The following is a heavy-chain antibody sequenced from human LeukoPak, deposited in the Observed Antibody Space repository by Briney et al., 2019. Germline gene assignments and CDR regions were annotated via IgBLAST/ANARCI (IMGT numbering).Heavy chain of an antibody. J-gene: IGHJ4*02. Sequence: SETLSLTCTVSGGSISSGSYYWSWIRQPAGKGLEWIGRIYTSGSTNYNPSLKSRVTISVDTSKNQFSLKLSSVTAADTAVYYCARGRDVWGAGNFDYWGQGTLVTVSS. CDR3: ARGRDVWGAGNFDY. CDR1: GGSISSGSYY. V-gene: IGHV4-61*02. D-gene: IGHD3-16*01. CDR2: IYTSGST.